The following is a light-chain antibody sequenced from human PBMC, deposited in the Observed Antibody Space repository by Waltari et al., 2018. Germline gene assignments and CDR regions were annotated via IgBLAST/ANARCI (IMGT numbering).Light chain of an antibody. CDR3: CSYAGNYANYV. J-gene: IGLJ1*01. CDR1: SRDVRAYDY. CDR2: DVN. Sequence: QSALIQPRAVSRSPGQSVIISCTGASRDVRAYDYVSWYQPHPGKAPTLIIYDVNNRPSGVPDRFSGSKSGNTASLTISGLQAEDEADYYCCSYAGNYANYVFGTGTKLT. V-gene: IGLV2-11*01.